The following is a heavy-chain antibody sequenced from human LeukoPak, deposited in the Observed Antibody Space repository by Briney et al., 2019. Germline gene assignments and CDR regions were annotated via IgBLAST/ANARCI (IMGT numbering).Heavy chain of an antibody. V-gene: IGHV4-34*01. CDR3: ARGLGGVPVAIGWFDP. J-gene: IGHJ5*02. CDR1: GGSFSGYY. CDR2: INHSGST. D-gene: IGHD2-2*01. Sequence: NASETLSLTCAVYGGSFSGYYWSWIRQPPGKGLEWIGEINHSGSTNYNPSLKSRVTISVDTSKNQFSLKLSSVTAADTAVYYCARGLGGVPVAIGWFDPWGQGTLVTVSS.